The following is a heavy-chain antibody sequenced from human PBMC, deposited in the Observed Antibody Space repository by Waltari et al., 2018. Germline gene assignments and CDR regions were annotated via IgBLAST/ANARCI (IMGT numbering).Heavy chain of an antibody. CDR3: ARGSRITATPFDP. V-gene: IGHV4-38-2*02. CDR1: PFPISRRYF. Sequence: QVQLQESVPGLVTPSETLSLTCTVPPFPISRRYFWGWIRQSPGKGLEWIGAIYHSGSTYYNPSLKSRVTISVDLSNNHFSLRLTSVTAADTAVYYCARGSRITATPFDPWGQGTLVTVSS. D-gene: IGHD1-7*01. CDR2: IYHSGST. J-gene: IGHJ5*02.